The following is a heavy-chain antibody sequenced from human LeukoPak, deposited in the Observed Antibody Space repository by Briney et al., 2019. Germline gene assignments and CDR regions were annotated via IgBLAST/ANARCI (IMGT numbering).Heavy chain of an antibody. Sequence: PGRSLRLSCAASGFTFSSYWMNWARQAPGEGLEWVASINHNGNVNYYVDSVKGRFTISRDNAKNSLYLQMSNLRAEDTAVYFCARGGGLDVWGQGATVTVSS. V-gene: IGHV3-7*03. J-gene: IGHJ6*02. CDR1: GFTFSSYW. D-gene: IGHD3-16*01. CDR3: ARGGGLDV. CDR2: INHNGNVN.